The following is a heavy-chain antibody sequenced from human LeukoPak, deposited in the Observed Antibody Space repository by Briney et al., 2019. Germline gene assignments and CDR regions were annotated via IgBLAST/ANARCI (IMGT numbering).Heavy chain of an antibody. D-gene: IGHD3-3*01. CDR2: ISYDGSNK. J-gene: IGHJ6*02. CDR1: GFTFSSYA. V-gene: IGHV3-30-3*01. CDR3: ARDCSITGTYYDFLSGYYDYYYYGMDV. Sequence: GGSLRLSCAASGFTFSSYAMHWVRQAPGKGLEWVAVISYDGSNKYYADSVKGRFTISRDNSKNTLYLQMNSLRAEDTAVYYCARDCSITGTYYDFLSGYYDYYYYGMDVWGQGTTVTVSS.